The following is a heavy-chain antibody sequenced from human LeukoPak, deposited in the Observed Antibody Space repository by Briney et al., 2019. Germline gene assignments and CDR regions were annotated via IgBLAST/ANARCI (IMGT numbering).Heavy chain of an antibody. CDR1: GFTFSNAW. V-gene: IGHV3-15*01. Sequence: GGSLRLSCAASGFTFSNAWMSWVRQAPGKGLEWVGRIKSKTDGGTTDYAAPVKGRFTISRDDSKNTLYLQMNSLKTEDTAVYYCTTDHSTRMTTVTTRGGDIWGQGTMVTVSS. J-gene: IGHJ3*02. CDR3: TTDHSTRMTTVTTRGGDI. CDR2: IKSKTDGGTT. D-gene: IGHD4-17*01.